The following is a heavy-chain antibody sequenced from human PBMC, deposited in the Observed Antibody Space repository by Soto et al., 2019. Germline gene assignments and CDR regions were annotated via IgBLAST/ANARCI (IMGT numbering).Heavy chain of an antibody. J-gene: IGHJ6*04. CDR2: IYYSGRT. V-gene: IGHV4-61*01. CDR1: GGSVSSGSYY. D-gene: IGHD2-15*01. Sequence: SETLSLTCTVSGGSVSSGSYYWSWIRQPTGKGLGWVGYIYYSGRTNYNRSLKSRATISVDTSKNQFSLKLSSVTAAHTAVYYCARYRRAKDCSGGSCYAYYYGMEVLGEETKVTVTA. CDR3: ARYRRAKDCSGGSCYAYYYGMEV.